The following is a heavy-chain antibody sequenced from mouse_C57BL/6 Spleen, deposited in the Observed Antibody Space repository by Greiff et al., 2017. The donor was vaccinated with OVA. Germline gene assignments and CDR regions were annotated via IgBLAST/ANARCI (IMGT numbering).Heavy chain of an antibody. J-gene: IGHJ1*03. CDR2: IYPGSGST. Sequence: VQLQQPGAELVKPGASVKMSCKASGYTFTSYWITWVKQRPGQGLEWIGDIYPGSGSTNYNEKFKSKATLTVDTSSSTAYMQLSSLTSEDSAVYYCARRDDGYSYWYFDVWGTGTTVTVSS. D-gene: IGHD2-3*01. CDR1: GYTFTSYW. CDR3: ARRDDGYSYWYFDV. V-gene: IGHV1-55*01.